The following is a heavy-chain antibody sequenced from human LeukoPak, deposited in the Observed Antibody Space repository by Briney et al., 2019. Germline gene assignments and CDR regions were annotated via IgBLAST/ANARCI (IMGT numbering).Heavy chain of an antibody. CDR1: GFTFSSYS. Sequence: GGSLRLSCAASGFTFSSYSMNWVRQAPGKGLEWVSSISSSSSYIYYADSVKGRFTISRDNAKNSLYLQMNSLRAEDTAVYYCARFSGSSGYYPRGAFDIWGQGTMVTVSS. CDR3: ARFSGSSGYYPRGAFDI. J-gene: IGHJ3*02. V-gene: IGHV3-21*01. CDR2: ISSSSSYI. D-gene: IGHD3-22*01.